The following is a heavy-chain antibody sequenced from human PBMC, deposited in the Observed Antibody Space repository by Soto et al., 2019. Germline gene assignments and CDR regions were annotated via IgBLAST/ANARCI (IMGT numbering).Heavy chain of an antibody. CDR3: AREKKHQSLGGRFGMDV. V-gene: IGHV3-21*01. J-gene: IGHJ6*02. CDR2: IGSSGGYI. Sequence: GGSLRLSCAVSGFIFSDFSMNWVRQAPGKGLEWVASIGSSGGYIFYADSVKGRFTISRDNAKKSLDLQINSLRAEDTAVYYCAREKKHQSLGGRFGMDVLGQGTTVTVSS. D-gene: IGHD2-2*01. CDR1: GFIFSDFS.